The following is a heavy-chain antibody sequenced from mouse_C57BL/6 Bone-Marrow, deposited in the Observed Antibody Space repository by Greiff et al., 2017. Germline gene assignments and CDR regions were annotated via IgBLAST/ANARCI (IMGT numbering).Heavy chain of an antibody. Sequence: QVQLKQSGAELVRPGTSVKVSCKASGYAFTHYLIEWVKQRPGQGLEWIGVIIPGSGGTNYNEKFKGKATLTADKSSSTAYMQLSSLTSEDAAVYFCARWGTIITTEVATDYYAMDYWGQGTSVTVSS. CDR1: GYAFTHYL. J-gene: IGHJ4*01. D-gene: IGHD1-1*01. CDR3: ARWGTIITTEVATDYYAMDY. CDR2: IIPGSGGT. V-gene: IGHV1-54*01.